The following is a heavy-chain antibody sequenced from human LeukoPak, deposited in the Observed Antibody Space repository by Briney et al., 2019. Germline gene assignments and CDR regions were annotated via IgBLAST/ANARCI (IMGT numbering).Heavy chain of an antibody. Sequence: GGSLRLSCAASGFTFSSYAMSWVRQIPGKGLEWVSGINGNGGSTNYADSVKGRFTISRDNSKNTLYLQMNSLRAEDTAVYYCAILTVTTAYWGQGTLVTVSS. CDR1: GFTFSSYA. V-gene: IGHV3-23*01. J-gene: IGHJ4*02. CDR3: AILTVTTAY. D-gene: IGHD4-17*01. CDR2: INGNGGST.